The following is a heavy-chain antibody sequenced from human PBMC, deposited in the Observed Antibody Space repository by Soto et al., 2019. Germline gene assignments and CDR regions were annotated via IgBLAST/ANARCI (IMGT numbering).Heavy chain of an antibody. V-gene: IGHV4-31*03. Sequence: SETLSLTCTVSGGSVSSSSYYWGWIRQPPGKGLEWIGYIYYSGSTYYNPSLKSRVTISVDTSKNQFSLKLSSVTAADTAVYYCARVAAAMVTDYFDYWGQGTLVTVSS. CDR3: ARVAAAMVTDYFDY. CDR2: IYYSGST. CDR1: GGSVSSSSYY. D-gene: IGHD5-18*01. J-gene: IGHJ4*02.